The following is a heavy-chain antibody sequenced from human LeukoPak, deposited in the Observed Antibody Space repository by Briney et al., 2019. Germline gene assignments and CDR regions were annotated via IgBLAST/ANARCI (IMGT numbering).Heavy chain of an antibody. Sequence: PSETLSLTCTVSGGSISSYYWSWMRQPPAKGLEWIGYIYYSGSTNYNPSLKSRVTISVDTSKNQFSLKLSSVTAADTAVYYCARRSSSGWYYFDYWGQGTLVTVSS. J-gene: IGHJ4*02. CDR3: ARRSSSGWYYFDY. CDR1: GGSISSYY. CDR2: IYYSGST. D-gene: IGHD6-19*01. V-gene: IGHV4-59*08.